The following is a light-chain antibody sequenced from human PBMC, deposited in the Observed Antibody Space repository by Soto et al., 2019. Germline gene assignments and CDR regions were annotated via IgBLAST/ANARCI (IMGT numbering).Light chain of an antibody. CDR2: GAS. V-gene: IGKV3-20*01. CDR3: QQYGSSPPT. Sequence: EIVLTQSPGTLSLSPGERATLSCRASQSVSSSYLAWYQQKPGQAPRLLIYGASSRATDIPYRFSGSGSGTDFTLTITRLEPEDFAVYYCQQYGSSPPTFGQGTKVEIK. J-gene: IGKJ1*01. CDR1: QSVSSSY.